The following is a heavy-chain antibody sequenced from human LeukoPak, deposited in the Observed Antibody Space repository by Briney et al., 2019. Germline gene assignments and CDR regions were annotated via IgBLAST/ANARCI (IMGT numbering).Heavy chain of an antibody. D-gene: IGHD6-13*01. J-gene: IGHJ4*02. CDR2: INPNNGGT. CDR3: ARDQGGYYSSSWVFDY. Sequence: ASVKVSCKASGYTFTGYFIHWVRQAPGQGLEWMGWINPNNGGTNYAQNFQGRVTMTRDTSISTAYMELSRLRSDDTAVYYCARDQGGYYSSSWVFDYWGQGTLVTVSS. CDR1: GYTFTGYF. V-gene: IGHV1-2*02.